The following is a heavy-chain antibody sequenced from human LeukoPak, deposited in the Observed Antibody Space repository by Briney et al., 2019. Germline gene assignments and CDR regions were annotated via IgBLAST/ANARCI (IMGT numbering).Heavy chain of an antibody. CDR2: ISTYKNNT. J-gene: IGHJ6*02. D-gene: IGHD6-13*01. CDR3: ARDPLRSTWSTYYNALDV. Sequence: ASVKVSCKASGYTFTSYGISWVRQAPGQGLEWMGWISTYKNNTNYAQKLQGRVTMTTDTSTSTAYMELRSLRSDDTAVYYCARDPLRSTWSTYYNALDVWGQGTTVTVSS. CDR1: GYTFTSYG. V-gene: IGHV1-18*01.